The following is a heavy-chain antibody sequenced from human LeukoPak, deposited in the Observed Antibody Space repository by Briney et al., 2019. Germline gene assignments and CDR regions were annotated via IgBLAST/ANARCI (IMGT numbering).Heavy chain of an antibody. CDR1: GGSISSYY. Sequence: SETLSLTCTVSGGSISSYYWTWIRQPPGKGLEWIGYIYYSGSTNYNPSLKSRVTISVDTSKNQFSLKLSSVTAADTAVYYCARDSSGWYLGWFDPWGQGTLVTVSS. CDR3: ARDSSGWYLGWFDP. D-gene: IGHD6-19*01. CDR2: IYYSGST. V-gene: IGHV4-59*01. J-gene: IGHJ5*02.